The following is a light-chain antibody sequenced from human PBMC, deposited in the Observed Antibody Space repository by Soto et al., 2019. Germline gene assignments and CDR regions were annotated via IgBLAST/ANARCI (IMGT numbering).Light chain of an antibody. CDR2: EAS. CDR1: QSTSTW. J-gene: IGKJ1*01. Sequence: DIQMTQSPSTLSASVGDRVTITCRASQSTSTWLAWYQQRPGKTPKLLISEASKLESGVPSRFSGSGSGTEFTLTIGSLQPDDFATYYCQQDITYPYAFGQGTKVEIK. V-gene: IGKV1-5*03. CDR3: QQDITYPYA.